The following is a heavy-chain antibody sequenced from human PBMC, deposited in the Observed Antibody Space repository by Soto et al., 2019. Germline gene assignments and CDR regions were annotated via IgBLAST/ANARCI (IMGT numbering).Heavy chain of an antibody. V-gene: IGHV3-33*01. D-gene: IGHD3-22*01. CDR3: ARGDSGYDAPHPCDAFDI. CDR1: GFTFSSYG. Sequence: QVQLVESGGGVVQPGRSLRLSCAASGFTFSSYGMHWVRQAPGKGLEWVAVIWYDGSNKYYADSVKGRFTISRDNSKNTLYLQMNSLRAEDTAVYYCARGDSGYDAPHPCDAFDIWGQGTMVTVSS. J-gene: IGHJ3*02. CDR2: IWYDGSNK.